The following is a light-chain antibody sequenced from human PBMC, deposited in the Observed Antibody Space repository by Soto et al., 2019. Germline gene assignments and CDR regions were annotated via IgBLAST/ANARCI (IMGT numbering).Light chain of an antibody. Sequence: EIVMTQSPATLSVSPGERATLACRASQSVRSNLAWYQQKPGQAPRLLIYGASTRATGIPARFSGSGSGTEFTLTISSLEPEDFAVYYCQQHTNWPLTFGGGTKVDIK. V-gene: IGKV3-15*01. CDR2: GAS. J-gene: IGKJ4*01. CDR3: QQHTNWPLT. CDR1: QSVRSN.